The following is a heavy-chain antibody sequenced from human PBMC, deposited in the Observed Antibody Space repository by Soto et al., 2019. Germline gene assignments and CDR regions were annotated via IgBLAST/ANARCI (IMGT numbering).Heavy chain of an antibody. CDR3: ATQEVGGSYVYTFDP. Sequence: PSETLSLTCTVSGGSITSSSYYWGWIRQPPGKGLEWIGSIYYSGSTYYNPSLKSRVTISVDTSKDQFSLKLSSVTAADTAVYYCATQEVGGSYVYTFDPWGQGTLVTVSS. D-gene: IGHD1-26*01. V-gene: IGHV4-39*01. CDR1: GGSITSSSYY. CDR2: IYYSGST. J-gene: IGHJ5*02.